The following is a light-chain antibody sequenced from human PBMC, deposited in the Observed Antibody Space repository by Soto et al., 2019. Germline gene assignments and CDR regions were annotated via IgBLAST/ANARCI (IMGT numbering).Light chain of an antibody. CDR1: QSVGSD. CDR3: QQYNSWPLT. Sequence: EIVMTQSPATLSVSPGERATLSSRASQSVGSDLAWYQQKTGQPPRLVIYDIFTRDTGVPTRISGSGSGTECTLTISSLQSEDFEVYYCQQYNSWPLTFGGGTKVDIK. V-gene: IGKV3D-15*01. CDR2: DIF. J-gene: IGKJ4*01.